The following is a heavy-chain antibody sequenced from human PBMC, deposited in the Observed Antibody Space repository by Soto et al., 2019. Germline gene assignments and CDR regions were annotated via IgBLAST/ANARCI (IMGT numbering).Heavy chain of an antibody. D-gene: IGHD6-13*01. CDR3: ARDQGKQLVPSDALDI. Sequence: QVQLVESGGGVVQPGRSLRLSCAASGFTFSSYGMHWVRQAPGKGLEWVAVIWYDGSNKYYADSVKGRFTISRDNSKNSLYLQMNSLRAEDTAVYYCARDQGKQLVPSDALDIWGQGTTVTVSS. CDR2: IWYDGSNK. J-gene: IGHJ3*02. CDR1: GFTFSSYG. V-gene: IGHV3-33*01.